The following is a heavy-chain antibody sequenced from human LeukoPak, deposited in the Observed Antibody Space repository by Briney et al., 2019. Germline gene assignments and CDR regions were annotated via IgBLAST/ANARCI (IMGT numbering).Heavy chain of an antibody. CDR3: ARQAPYYYDSSGYYYN. CDR1: GYTFTSYG. D-gene: IGHD3-22*01. Sequence: GASVKVSCKASGYTFTSYGISWVRQAPGQGLEWMGWISAYNGNTNYAQKLQGRVTMTTDTSTSTAYMELRSLRSDDTAVYYCARQAPYYYDSSGYYYNWGQGTLVTVSS. V-gene: IGHV1-18*01. J-gene: IGHJ4*02. CDR2: ISAYNGNT.